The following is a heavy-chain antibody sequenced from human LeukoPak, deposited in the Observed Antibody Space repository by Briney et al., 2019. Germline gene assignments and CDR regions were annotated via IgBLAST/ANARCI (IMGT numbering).Heavy chain of an antibody. V-gene: IGHV4-30-4*07. CDR3: AGESFLRYFDWLFQSNWFDP. J-gene: IGHJ5*02. CDR1: GGSISSGGYP. Sequence: PSETLSLTCAVSGGSISSGGYPWSWIRQPPGKGLEWIGYIYYSGSTYYNPSLKSRVTISVDTSKNQFSLKLSSVTAADTAVYYCAGESFLRYFDWLFQSNWFDPWGQGTLVTVSS. CDR2: IYYSGST. D-gene: IGHD3-9*01.